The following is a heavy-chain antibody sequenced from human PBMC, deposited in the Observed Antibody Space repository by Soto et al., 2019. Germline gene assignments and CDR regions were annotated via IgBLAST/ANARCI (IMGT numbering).Heavy chain of an antibody. CDR2: IIPIFGTA. V-gene: IGHV1-69*12. J-gene: IGHJ2*01. CDR1: GGTFSSYA. D-gene: IGHD3-9*01. Sequence: QVQLVQSGAEVKKPGSSVKVSCKASGGTFSSYAISWVRQAPGQGLEWMGGIIPIFGTANYAQKFQGRVTITADESTSTAYMELSSLRSEDKAVYYCATDRQFRYFDWLPEDWYFDLWGRGTLVTVSS. CDR3: ATDRQFRYFDWLPEDWYFDL.